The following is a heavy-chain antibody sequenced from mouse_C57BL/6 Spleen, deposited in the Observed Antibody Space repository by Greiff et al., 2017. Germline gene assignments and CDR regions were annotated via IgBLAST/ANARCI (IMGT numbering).Heavy chain of an antibody. D-gene: IGHD3-2*02. CDR3: ARPGSSGDAPAWFAY. CDR2: IDPSDSYT. V-gene: IGHV1-59*01. Sequence: VQLQQPGAELVRPGTSVKLSCKASGYTFTSYWMHWVKQRPGQGLEWIGVIDPSDSYTNYNQKFKGKATLTVDPSSSPAYMQLSSLTSEDSAVYYCARPGSSGDAPAWFAYWGQGTLVTVSA. CDR1: GYTFTSYW. J-gene: IGHJ3*01.